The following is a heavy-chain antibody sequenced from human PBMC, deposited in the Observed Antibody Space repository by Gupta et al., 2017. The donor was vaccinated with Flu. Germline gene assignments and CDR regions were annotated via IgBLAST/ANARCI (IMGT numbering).Heavy chain of an antibody. J-gene: IGHJ4*02. D-gene: IGHD1-26*01. CDR3: AKLNWYSGSYIDH. Sequence: VRQAPGKGLEWVSAISGGGDDTYYAASVKGRFTISRDNSKNTLYLEVKNLRADDSALYFCAKLNWYSGSYIDHWGQGTAVTVSS. CDR2: ISGGGDDT. V-gene: IGHV3-23*01.